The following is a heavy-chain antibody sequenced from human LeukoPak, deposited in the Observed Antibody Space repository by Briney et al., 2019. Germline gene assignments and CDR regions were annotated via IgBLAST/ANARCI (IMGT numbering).Heavy chain of an antibody. CDR3: AKATSVVTLFDY. V-gene: IGHV3-23*01. J-gene: IGHJ4*02. Sequence: GGSLRLSCAASGFTFSSYAMSWVRQAPGKGLEWVSALSRSGDTTYYAASVKGRFTISRDNSKNTLYLQMNSLRVDDTAVYYCAKATSVVTLFDYWGQGTLVTVSS. CDR2: LSRSGDTT. CDR1: GFTFSSYA. D-gene: IGHD4-23*01.